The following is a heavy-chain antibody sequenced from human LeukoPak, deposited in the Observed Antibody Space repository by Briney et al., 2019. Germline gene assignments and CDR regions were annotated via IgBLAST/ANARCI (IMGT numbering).Heavy chain of an antibody. J-gene: IGHJ4*02. V-gene: IGHV3-23*01. Sequence: GGSLRLSCAASGFTFSSYAMSWVRQAPGQGLEWVSAISGSGGSTYYADSVKGRFTISRDNSKNTLYLQMNGLRAEDTAVYYCARDSGRSATYFNYWGQGTLVTVSS. CDR1: GFTFSSYA. CDR2: ISGSGGST. D-gene: IGHD3-10*01. CDR3: ARDSGRSATYFNY.